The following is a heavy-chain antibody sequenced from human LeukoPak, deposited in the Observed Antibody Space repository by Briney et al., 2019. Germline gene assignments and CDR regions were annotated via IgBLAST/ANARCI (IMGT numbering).Heavy chain of an antibody. CDR1: GGSISSGSYY. CDR3: ARDGPDCSSTSCPNWFDP. D-gene: IGHD2-2*01. J-gene: IGHJ5*02. CDR2: IYTSGST. V-gene: IGHV4-61*02. Sequence: PSETLSLTCTVSGGSISSGSYYWSWIRQPAGKGLEWIGRIYTSGSTNYNPSLKSRVTISVDMSKNQFSLKLSSVTAADTAVYYCARDGPDCSSTSCPNWFDPWGQGTLVTVSS.